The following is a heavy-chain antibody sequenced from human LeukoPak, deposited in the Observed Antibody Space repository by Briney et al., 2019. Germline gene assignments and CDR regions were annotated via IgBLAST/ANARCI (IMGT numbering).Heavy chain of an antibody. CDR2: INPSGGST. J-gene: IGHJ6*03. CDR1: GYTFTSYY. V-gene: IGHV1-46*01. CDR3: ARDLRPNWNFPRYYYYYMDV. D-gene: IGHD1-1*01. Sequence: ASVKVSCKASGYTFTSYYMHWVRQAPGQGLEWMGIINPSGGSTSYAQKFQGRVTMTRDMSTSTVYMELSSLRSEDTAVYYCARDLRPNWNFPRYYYYYMDVWGKGTTVTVSS.